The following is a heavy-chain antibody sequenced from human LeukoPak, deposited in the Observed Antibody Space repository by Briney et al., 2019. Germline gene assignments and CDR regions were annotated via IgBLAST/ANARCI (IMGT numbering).Heavy chain of an antibody. CDR2: IKQDGSKK. Sequence: GGSLRLSCAASGFTFSSHWMTWVRQAPGKGLEWVANIKQDGSKKNYVDSVKGRFTISRDNAKNSLYLQMNSLRAEDTAVYYCATPLDYYDSSGYHQGGDWGQGTPVTVSS. CDR3: ATPLDYYDSSGYHQGGD. CDR1: GFTFSSHW. V-gene: IGHV3-7*03. D-gene: IGHD3-22*01. J-gene: IGHJ4*02.